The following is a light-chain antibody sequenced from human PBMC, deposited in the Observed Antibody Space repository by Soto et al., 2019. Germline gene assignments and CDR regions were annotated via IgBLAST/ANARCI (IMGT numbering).Light chain of an antibody. CDR2: DAS. J-gene: IGKJ4*01. CDR1: QSINSY. Sequence: EIVLTQSPVTLSLSPGERATLSCRASQSINSYLVWYQQKPGQAPRLLIYDASKRATGIPARFSGSGSGTDFALTISSLEPEDFAIYYCQHRSTWLTFGGGTKVEI. CDR3: QHRSTWLT. V-gene: IGKV3-11*01.